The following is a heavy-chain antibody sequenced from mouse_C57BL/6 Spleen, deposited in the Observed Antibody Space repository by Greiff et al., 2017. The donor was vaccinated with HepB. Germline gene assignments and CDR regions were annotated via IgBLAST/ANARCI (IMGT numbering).Heavy chain of an antibody. V-gene: IGHV1-42*01. J-gene: IGHJ3*01. Sequence: DVKLVESGPELVKPGASVKISCKASGYSFTGYYMNWVKQSPEKSLEWIGEINPSTGGTTYNQKFKAKATLTVDKSSSTAYMQLKSLTSEDSAVYYCARRAEDYGSSYWFAYWGQGTLVTVSA. CDR2: INPSTGGT. D-gene: IGHD1-1*01. CDR3: ARRAEDYGSSYWFAY. CDR1: GYSFTGYY.